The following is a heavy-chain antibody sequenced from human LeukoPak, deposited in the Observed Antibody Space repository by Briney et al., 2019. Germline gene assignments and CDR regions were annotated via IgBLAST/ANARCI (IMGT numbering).Heavy chain of an antibody. CDR2: VDHGGSGT. V-gene: IGHV3-74*01. Sequence: GGSLRLSCAASGFSFTSYWMHWVRQPPGKGLVWVSRVDHGGSGTAYADSVTGRFTISRDNTKNMVYLQMNSLRPEDTAVYYCATDPGWGQGTLVTVSS. CDR1: GFSFTSYW. J-gene: IGHJ4*02. CDR3: ATDPG.